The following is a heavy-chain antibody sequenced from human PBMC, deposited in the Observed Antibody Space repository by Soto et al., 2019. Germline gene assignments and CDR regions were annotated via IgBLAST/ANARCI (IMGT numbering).Heavy chain of an antibody. CDR1: GFTFSSYG. V-gene: IGHV3-30*18. Sequence: QVQLVESGGGVVQPGRSLRLSCAASGFTFSSYGMHWVRQAPGKGLEWVAVISYDGSYKYYADSVKGRFTISRDNSKNTLYLKMNSLRAEDTAVYYCAKDQAIFGVVTHIRPDNYFDYWGQGTLVTVSS. CDR2: ISYDGSYK. D-gene: IGHD3-3*01. CDR3: AKDQAIFGVVTHIRPDNYFDY. J-gene: IGHJ4*02.